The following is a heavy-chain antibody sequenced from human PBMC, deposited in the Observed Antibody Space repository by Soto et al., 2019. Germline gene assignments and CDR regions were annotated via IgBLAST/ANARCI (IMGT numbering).Heavy chain of an antibody. D-gene: IGHD3-10*01. CDR3: ARLSPRDAGDTYYYAF. J-gene: IGHJ4*02. CDR2: IIPFFGTA. V-gene: IGHV1-69*18. Sequence: QVPLVQSGAEVKKTGSSVKVSCKTSGGTFSTFGISWVRQAPGQGLEWMGRIIPFFGTAEYSQKFEDRITITVDESTITVYMHVRSLTASVSVIDYCARLSPRDAGDTYYYAFWAQGALATVSS. CDR1: GGTFSTFG.